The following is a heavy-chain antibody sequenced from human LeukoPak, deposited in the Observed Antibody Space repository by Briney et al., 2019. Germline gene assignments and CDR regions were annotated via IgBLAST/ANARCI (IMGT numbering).Heavy chain of an antibody. J-gene: IGHJ4*02. CDR2: IRSKTYGGTG. V-gene: IGHV3-49*03. CDR3: TRSESGTYKGGFDF. D-gene: IGHD1-26*01. Sequence: GRSLRLSCTASGFTFGDYAMNWFRQTPGKGLEWVGFIRSKTYGGTGEYAASVKGRFTISRDDSKSIAHLQMNSLKTEDTAVYYCTRSESGTYKGGFDFWGQGTLVTVSS. CDR1: GFTFGDYA.